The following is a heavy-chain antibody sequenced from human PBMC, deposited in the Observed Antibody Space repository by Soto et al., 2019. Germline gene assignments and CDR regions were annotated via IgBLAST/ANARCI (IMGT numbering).Heavy chain of an antibody. CDR3: AKMGAITGTTFVDFDY. J-gene: IGHJ4*02. CDR1: GFTFSSYA. V-gene: IGHV3-23*01. CDR2: ISGSGGST. Sequence: PGGSLRLSCAASGFTFSSYAMSWVRQAPGKGLEWVSAISGSGGSTYYADSVKGRFTISRDNSKNTLYLQMNSLRAEDTAVYYCAKMGAITGTTFVDFDYWGQGTLVTVSS. D-gene: IGHD1-7*01.